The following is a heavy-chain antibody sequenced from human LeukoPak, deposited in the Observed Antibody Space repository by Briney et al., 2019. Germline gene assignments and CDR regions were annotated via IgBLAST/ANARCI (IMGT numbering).Heavy chain of an antibody. Sequence: ASVKVSCKASGYTFTNYAITWVRQAPGQGLEWRGWISVDNGNTNDAQMLQGRVTMTTDTSTNTAYMELRGLRSDDTAVYYCARANCAGDCYLKHWGQGTLVTVS. CDR2: ISVDNGNT. CDR3: ARANCAGDCYLKH. CDR1: GYTFTNYA. D-gene: IGHD2-21*02. V-gene: IGHV1-18*01. J-gene: IGHJ4*02.